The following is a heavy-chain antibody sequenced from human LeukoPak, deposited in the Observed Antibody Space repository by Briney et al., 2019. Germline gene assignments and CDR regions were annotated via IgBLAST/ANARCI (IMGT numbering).Heavy chain of an antibody. CDR2: IKQDGSEK. J-gene: IGHJ4*02. Sequence: GGSLRLCCAASGFTFSSYWMSWVRQAPGKGLEWVANIKQDGSEKYYVDSVKGRFTISRDNAKNSLYLQMNSLRAEDTAVYYCAKDRGSGSYNFDYWGQGTLVTVSS. V-gene: IGHV3-7*01. D-gene: IGHD1-26*01. CDR3: AKDRGSGSYNFDY. CDR1: GFTFSSYW.